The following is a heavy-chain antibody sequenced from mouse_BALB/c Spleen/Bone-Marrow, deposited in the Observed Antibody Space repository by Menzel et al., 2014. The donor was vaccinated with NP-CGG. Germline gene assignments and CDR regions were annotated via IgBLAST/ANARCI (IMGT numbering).Heavy chain of an antibody. V-gene: IGHV1-20*02. D-gene: IGHD1-1*01. CDR3: AREGGYYYGSSSYFDV. J-gene: IGHJ1*01. Sequence: VHVKQSGPELVKPGASVKISCKASGYSFTGYFMNWVMQSHGKSLEWIGRINPYNGDTFYNQKFKGKATLTVDKSSSTAHMELRSLASEDSAVYYCAREGGYYYGSSSYFDVWGAGTTVTVSS. CDR2: INPYNGDT. CDR1: GYSFTGYF.